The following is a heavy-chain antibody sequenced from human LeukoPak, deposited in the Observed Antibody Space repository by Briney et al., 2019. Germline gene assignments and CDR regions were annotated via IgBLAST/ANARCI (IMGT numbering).Heavy chain of an antibody. D-gene: IGHD4-11*01. CDR1: GGSISSSSYY. Sequence: SETLSLTCTVSGGSISSSSYYWGWIRQPPGKGLEWIGSIYYSGGTYYNPSLKSRVTISVDTSKNQFSLKLSSVTAADTAVYYCARPSRQRNTVLNWGQGTLVTVSS. J-gene: IGHJ4*02. CDR2: IYYSGGT. CDR3: ARPSRQRNTVLN. V-gene: IGHV4-39*01.